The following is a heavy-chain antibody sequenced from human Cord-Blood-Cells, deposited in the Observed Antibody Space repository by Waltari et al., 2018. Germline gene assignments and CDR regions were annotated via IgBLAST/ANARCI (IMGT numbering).Heavy chain of an antibody. D-gene: IGHD6-6*01. V-gene: IGHV1-69*01. J-gene: IGHJ1*01. Sequence: QVQLVQSGAEVKKPGSSVKVSCKASGGTFSSYAISWVRQAPGQGLEWTGGIIPIFGTANYAQKFQGRVTSTADESTSTAYMELSSLRSEDTAVYYCARPNLGYYSSSSYFQHWGQGTLVTVSS. CDR1: GGTFSSYA. CDR2: IIPIFGTA. CDR3: ARPNLGYYSSSSYFQH.